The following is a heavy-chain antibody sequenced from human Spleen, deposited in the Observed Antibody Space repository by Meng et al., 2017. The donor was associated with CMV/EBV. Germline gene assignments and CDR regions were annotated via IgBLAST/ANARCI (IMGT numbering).Heavy chain of an antibody. V-gene: IGHV1-18*01. Sequence: SCKASGYTLPRYGILSVRQDRRPRVEWVGCISAYPGHPPSAPQLQGRVTMTTDTSTSTAYMELSRLRSDDTALYYCARSYGILWDFDYWGQGTLVTVSS. CDR3: ARSYGILWDFDY. CDR2: ISAYPGHP. CDR1: GYTLPRYG. J-gene: IGHJ4*02. D-gene: IGHD3-16*01.